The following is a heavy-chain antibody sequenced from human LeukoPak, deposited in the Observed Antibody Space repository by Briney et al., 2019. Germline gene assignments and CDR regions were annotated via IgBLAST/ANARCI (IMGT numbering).Heavy chain of an antibody. CDR1: GFNFNDYS. Sequence: GGSLRLSCAASGFNFNDYSMNWVRQAPGKGLEWISYIGISSGNTKYADSVKGRFTISRDKARNSPYLQMNSLRVEDTAVYYCARYHRYAFDNWGHGTLVTVSS. D-gene: IGHD5-12*01. V-gene: IGHV3-48*01. J-gene: IGHJ4*01. CDR3: ARYHRYAFDN. CDR2: IGISSGNT.